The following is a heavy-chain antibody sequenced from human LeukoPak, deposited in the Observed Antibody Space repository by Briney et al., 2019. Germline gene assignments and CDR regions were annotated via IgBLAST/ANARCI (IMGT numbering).Heavy chain of an antibody. J-gene: IGHJ4*02. D-gene: IGHD2-2*01. CDR2: IYHSGST. CDR1: GYSISSGYY. Sequence: SETLSLTCTVSGYSISSGYYWGWIRPPPGKGLEWIGSIYHSGSTYYNPSLKSRVTISVDTSKNQFSLKLSSVTAADTAVYYCARDPLLGYCSSTSCYWDYWGQGTLVTVSS. CDR3: ARDPLLGYCSSTSCYWDY. V-gene: IGHV4-38-2*02.